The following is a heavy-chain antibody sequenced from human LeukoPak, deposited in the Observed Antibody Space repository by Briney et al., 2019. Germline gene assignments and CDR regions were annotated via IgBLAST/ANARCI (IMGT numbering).Heavy chain of an antibody. J-gene: IGHJ4*02. CDR1: GFTFSSYA. D-gene: IGHD2-2*01. V-gene: IGHV3-64*01. CDR3: ARESPAGYCSSTSCLNYYFDY. CDR2: ISSNGGST. Sequence: QSGGSLRLSCAASGFTFSSYAMHWVRQAPGKGLEYVSAISSNGGSTYYANSVKGRFTISRDNSKNTLYLQMGSLRAEDMAVYYCARESPAGYCSSTSCLNYYFDYWGQGTLVTVSS.